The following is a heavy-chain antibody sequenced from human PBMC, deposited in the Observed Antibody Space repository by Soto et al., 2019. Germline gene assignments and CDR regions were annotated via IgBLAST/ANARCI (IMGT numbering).Heavy chain of an antibody. V-gene: IGHV4-4*07. CDR2: MQHTGNT. CDR3: AKDVSSRRWFDP. CDR1: GASIRSYH. D-gene: IGHD3-16*01. J-gene: IGHJ5*02. Sequence: LSLTCAVSGASIRSYHWSWIRQPAGKGLEWIGRMQHTGNTNYNPSLKSRVTMSVDTSRNQISLKMTSVTAADTAVYFCAKDVSSRRWFDPWGQGILVTVSS.